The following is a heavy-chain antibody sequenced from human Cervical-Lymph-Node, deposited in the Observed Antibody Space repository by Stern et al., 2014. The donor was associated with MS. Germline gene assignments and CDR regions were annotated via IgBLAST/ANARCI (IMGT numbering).Heavy chain of an antibody. J-gene: IGHJ4*02. V-gene: IGHV1-69*06. CDR2: IIPIFGTA. Sequence: QMQLVQSGTEVKKPGSSVKVSCKASGDAFSSHSFNWVRQAPGQGLEWMGGIIPIFGTAYYAQKFQGRATITADKSTSSAYLELNSLISEDTAVYYCARAAYGDYEGYFDYWGQGTLVTVSS. D-gene: IGHD4-17*01. CDR3: ARAAYGDYEGYFDY. CDR1: GDAFSSHS.